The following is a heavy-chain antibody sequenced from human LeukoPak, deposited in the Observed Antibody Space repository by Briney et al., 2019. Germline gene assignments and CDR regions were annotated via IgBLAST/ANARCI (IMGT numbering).Heavy chain of an antibody. J-gene: IGHJ6*03. CDR1: GGSFSGYY. CDR3: AREPGIAVAGPPYYYYYMDV. Sequence: SETLSLTCAVYGGSFSGYYWSWIRQPPGKGLEWIGEINHSGSTNYNPSLKSRVTISVDTSKNQFSLKLSSVTAADTAVYYCAREPGIAVAGPPYYYYYMDVWGKGTTVTISS. D-gene: IGHD6-19*01. V-gene: IGHV4-34*01. CDR2: INHSGST.